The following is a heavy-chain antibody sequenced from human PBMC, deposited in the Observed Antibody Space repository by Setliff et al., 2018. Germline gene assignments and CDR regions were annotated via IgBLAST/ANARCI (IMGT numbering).Heavy chain of an antibody. V-gene: IGHV1-69*11. CDR2: IIPILETT. CDR1: GGAFCNYG. J-gene: IGHJ4*02. CDR3: ARWNGSGYFYY. D-gene: IGHD3-3*01. Sequence: SVKVSCKVSGGAFCNYGLSWVRQAPGQGLLWMGRIIPILETTNYAQNFQGRVSITADESTRTAYMELSSLTFEDTAVYYCARWNGSGYFYYWGQGTWVTVSS.